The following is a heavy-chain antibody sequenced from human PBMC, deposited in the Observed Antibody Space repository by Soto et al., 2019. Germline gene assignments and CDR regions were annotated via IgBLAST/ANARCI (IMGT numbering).Heavy chain of an antibody. V-gene: IGHV3-30*03. D-gene: IGHD1-26*01. CDR2: ISYDGSNK. CDR3: ATDMGATWSPLDY. J-gene: IGHJ4*02. Sequence: QVQLVESGGGVVQPGRSLRLSCAASGFTFSSYGMHWVRQAPGKWLEWVAVISYDGSNKYYADSVKGRFTISRDNSKNTLYLQMNSLRAEDTAVYYCATDMGATWSPLDYWGQGTLVTVSS. CDR1: GFTFSSYG.